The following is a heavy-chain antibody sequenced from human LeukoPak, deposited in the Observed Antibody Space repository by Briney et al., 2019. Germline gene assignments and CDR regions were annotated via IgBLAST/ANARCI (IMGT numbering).Heavy chain of an antibody. Sequence: SETLSLXXTVSGGSXXXXXXXXIRQXPGXXXXXXXXXXYSGSTNYNXSLKXXXXISXDTSKNQFSLKLSSVTAADTAVYCCARSRRQAYDSSVQYDYWGQGTLVTVSS. CDR1: GGSXXXXX. V-gene: IGHV4-59*01. CDR2: XXYSGST. D-gene: IGHD3-22*01. J-gene: IGHJ4*02. CDR3: ARSRRQAYDSSVQYDY.